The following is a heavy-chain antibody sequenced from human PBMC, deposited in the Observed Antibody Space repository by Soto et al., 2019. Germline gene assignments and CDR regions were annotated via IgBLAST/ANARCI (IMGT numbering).Heavy chain of an antibody. J-gene: IGHJ4*02. V-gene: IGHV3-23*01. CDR2: ISGSGDST. D-gene: IGHD1-1*01. Sequence: GSLRLSCGVSGFTFINYAMTWFRHSPVKVLEWVSTISGSGDSTHYADSVKGRFTISRDNSKNTLYLQMNSLRADDSAEYYCAKNDDDIYGTLYCFDNWGRGTLVTVSS. CDR1: GFTFINYA. CDR3: AKNDDDIYGTLYCFDN.